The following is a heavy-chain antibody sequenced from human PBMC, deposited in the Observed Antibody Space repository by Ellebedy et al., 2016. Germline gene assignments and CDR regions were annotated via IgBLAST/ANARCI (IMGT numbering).Heavy chain of an antibody. CDR3: AKGVCTNGVCFQPHYLCGLDV. Sequence: GESLKISCAATGFTFSFYGMYWVRQAPGRGLVWVSHIHSDGHTTNSADSVKGRFTISRDNAKNTLYLQMNSLRVEDTALYYCAKGVCTNGVCFQPHYLCGLDVWGQGTTVTVSS. CDR2: IHSDGHTT. D-gene: IGHD2-8*01. V-gene: IGHV3-74*01. J-gene: IGHJ6*02. CDR1: GFTFSFYG.